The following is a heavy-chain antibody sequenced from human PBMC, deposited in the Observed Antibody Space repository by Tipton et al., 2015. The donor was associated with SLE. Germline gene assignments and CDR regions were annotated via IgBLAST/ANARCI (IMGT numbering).Heavy chain of an antibody. CDR1: GFTFSSYA. CDR2: ISGSGGST. CDR3: AIGVGSHDAFDI. D-gene: IGHD6-13*01. V-gene: IGHV3-23*01. J-gene: IGHJ3*02. Sequence: GSLRLSCAASGFTFSSYAMSWVRQAPGKGLEWVSAISGSGGSTYYADSVKGRFTISRDNSKNTLYLQMNSLGAEDTAVYYCAIGVGSHDAFDIWGQGTMVTVSS.